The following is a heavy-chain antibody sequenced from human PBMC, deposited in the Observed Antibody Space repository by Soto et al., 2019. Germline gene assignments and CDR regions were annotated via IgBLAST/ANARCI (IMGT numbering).Heavy chain of an antibody. CDR3: AREAGTIGNYYYGMDV. Sequence: QVQLVQSGAEVKKPGASVRVSCKASGYSFTGYYVHWVRLAPGQGLEWMGWINPNSGGTNHAQQFQGRVTTTRDTSISTAYMELTRLTSNDTAVYFCAREAGTIGNYYYGMDVWGQGTTVTVS. J-gene: IGHJ6*02. CDR2: INPNSGGT. D-gene: IGHD1-7*01. V-gene: IGHV1-2*02. CDR1: GYSFTGYY.